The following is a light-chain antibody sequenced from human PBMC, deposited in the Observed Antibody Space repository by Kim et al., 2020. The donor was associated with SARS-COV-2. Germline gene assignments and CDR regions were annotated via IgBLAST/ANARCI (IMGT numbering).Light chain of an antibody. V-gene: IGLV3-1*01. CDR3: QAWDRAAVI. J-gene: IGLJ2*01. Sequence: GSPGQTASITCSGDKLGDKNASWNQQKPGQYPVLVIYQDTKRPAGIPERFSGSNSGNTATLTISGTQAMDEADYYCQAWDRAAVIFGGGTQLTVL. CDR1: KLGDKN. CDR2: QDT.